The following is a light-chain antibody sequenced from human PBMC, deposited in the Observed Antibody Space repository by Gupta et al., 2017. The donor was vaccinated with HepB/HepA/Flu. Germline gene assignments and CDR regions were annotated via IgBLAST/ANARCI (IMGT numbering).Light chain of an antibody. CDR3: QTWGTGIHVV. CDR2: VNSDGSH. V-gene: IGLV4-69*01. Sequence: QLVLTQSLSASASLGASVKLTCTLSSGHSSYAIAWHQQQPEKGPRYLMKVNSDGSHRKGDGIPDRFSGSSSGAERYLTISSLQSEDEADYYCQTWGTGIHVVFGGGTKLTVL. J-gene: IGLJ2*01. CDR1: SGHSSYA.